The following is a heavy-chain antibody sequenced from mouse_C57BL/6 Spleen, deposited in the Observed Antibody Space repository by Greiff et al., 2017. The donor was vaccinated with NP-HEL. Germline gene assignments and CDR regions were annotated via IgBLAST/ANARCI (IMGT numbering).Heavy chain of an antibody. CDR2: IDPENGDT. V-gene: IGHV14-4*01. J-gene: IGHJ2*01. Sequence: EVKLQESGAELVRPGASVKLSCTASGFNIKDDYMHWVKQRPEQGLEWIGWIDPENGDTEYASKFQGKATITADTSSNTAYLQLSSLTSEDTAVYYCTTALRQVGYWGQGTTLTVSS. CDR3: TTALRQVGY. CDR1: GFNIKDDY. D-gene: IGHD1-2*01.